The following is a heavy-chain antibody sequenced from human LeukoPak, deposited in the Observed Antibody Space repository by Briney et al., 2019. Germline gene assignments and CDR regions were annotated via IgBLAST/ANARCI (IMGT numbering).Heavy chain of an antibody. CDR3: ARVESLYCSSGSCYDY. D-gene: IGHD2-15*01. J-gene: IGHJ4*02. V-gene: IGHV1-2*02. CDR2: INPNSGDT. CDR1: GYTFTGYY. Sequence: ASVKVSCKASGYTFTGYYVHWVRQAPGQGLEWMGWINPNSGDTNFAQKFQGRVTMTRDTSISTAYMELNRLISDDTAVYYCARVESLYCSSGSCYDYWGQGTLVTVSS.